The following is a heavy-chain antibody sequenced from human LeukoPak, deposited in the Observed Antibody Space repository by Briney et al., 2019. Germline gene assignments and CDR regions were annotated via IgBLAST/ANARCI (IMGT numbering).Heavy chain of an antibody. Sequence: SETLSLTCTVSGGSVTTYYWSWIRQFPGKRLEWIGHVHYRGSPDYNPSLKSRVTISVDTSKNQFSLKLSSVTAADTAVYYCARGFGSGYDFPTYYYGMDVWGQGTTVTVSS. D-gene: IGHD5-12*01. CDR1: GGSVTTYY. CDR2: VHYRGSP. CDR3: ARGFGSGYDFPTYYYGMDV. V-gene: IGHV4-59*02. J-gene: IGHJ6*02.